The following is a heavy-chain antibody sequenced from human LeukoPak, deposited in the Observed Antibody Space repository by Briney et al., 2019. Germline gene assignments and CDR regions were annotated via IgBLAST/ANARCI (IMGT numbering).Heavy chain of an antibody. Sequence: GGSLRLSCAVSGFTFSDYQMNWVRQAPGKGLEWVSLISGNGGSTAYADSVKGRFTISRDNSKNSLYLQMNSLRTEDTAFYYCAKGVGVYYFDYWGQGTLVTVSS. CDR2: ISGNGGST. V-gene: IGHV3-43*02. J-gene: IGHJ4*02. D-gene: IGHD3-10*01. CDR1: GFTFSDYQ. CDR3: AKGVGVYYFDY.